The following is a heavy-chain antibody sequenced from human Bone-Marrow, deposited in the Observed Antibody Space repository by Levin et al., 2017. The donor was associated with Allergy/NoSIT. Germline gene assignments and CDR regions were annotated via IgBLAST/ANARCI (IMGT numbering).Heavy chain of an antibody. J-gene: IGHJ1*01. Sequence: GGSLRLSCAASGFTFSTYAFHWVRQAPGRGLEWVALISYDGSNKYYADSVKGRFTISRDNSKNTLYLQMNSLRPEDTAVYYCARTRSAAISEFFHHWGQGTLVTVSS. D-gene: IGHD2-2*01. CDR3: ARTRSAAISEFFHH. CDR1: GFTFSTYA. V-gene: IGHV3-30*04. CDR2: ISYDGSNK.